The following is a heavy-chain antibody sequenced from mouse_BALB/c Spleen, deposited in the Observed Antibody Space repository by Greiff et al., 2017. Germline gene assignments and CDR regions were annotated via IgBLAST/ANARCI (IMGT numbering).Heavy chain of an antibody. J-gene: IGHJ4*01. CDR2: IRNKANGYTT. V-gene: IGHV7-3*02. CDR1: GFTFTDYY. Sequence: EVQVVESGGGLVQPGGSLRLSCATSGFTFTDYYMSWVRQPPGKALEWLGFIRNKANGYTTEYSASVKGRFTISRDNSQSILYLQMNTLRAEDSATYYCARGFPSYYAMDYWGQGTSVTVSS. CDR3: ARGFPSYYAMDY.